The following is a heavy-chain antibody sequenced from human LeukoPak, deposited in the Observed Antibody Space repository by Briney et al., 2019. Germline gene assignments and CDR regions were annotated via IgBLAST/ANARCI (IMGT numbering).Heavy chain of an antibody. CDR2: IIPIFGTA. J-gene: IGHJ4*02. Sequence: SVKVSCKASGGTFSSYAISWVRQAPGQGLEWMGGIIPIFGTANYAQKFQGRVTITADESTNTAYMELSSLRFEDTAVYYCASQSHISMIRGVINFDYWGQGTLVTVSS. V-gene: IGHV1-69*13. CDR1: GGTFSSYA. D-gene: IGHD3-10*01. CDR3: ASQSHISMIRGVINFDY.